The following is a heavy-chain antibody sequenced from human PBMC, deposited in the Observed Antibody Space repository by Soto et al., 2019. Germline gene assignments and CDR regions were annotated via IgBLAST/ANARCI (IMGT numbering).Heavy chain of an antibody. CDR2: INPSGGST. D-gene: IGHD3-22*01. Sequence: ASVKVSCKASGYTFTSYYMHWVLQAPGQGLEWMGIINPSGGSTSYAQKFQGRVTMTRDTSTSTVYMELSSLRSEDTAVYYCARASRRITMIVVVTAARTHDAFDIWGQGTMVTVSS. CDR1: GYTFTSYY. CDR3: ARASRRITMIVVVTAARTHDAFDI. V-gene: IGHV1-46*01. J-gene: IGHJ3*02.